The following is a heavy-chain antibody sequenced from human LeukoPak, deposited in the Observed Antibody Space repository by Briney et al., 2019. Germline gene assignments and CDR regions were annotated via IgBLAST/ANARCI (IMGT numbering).Heavy chain of an antibody. CDR3: ARQGDFWSGYYFDY. J-gene: IGHJ4*02. Sequence: ASVKVSCKASGYTFTGYYMHWVRQASGQGLEWMGWINPNSGGTNYAQKFQGRVTMTRDMSTSTVYMELSSLRSEDTAVYYCARQGDFWSGYYFDYWGQGTLVTVSS. CDR2: INPNSGGT. D-gene: IGHD3-3*01. CDR1: GYTFTGYY. V-gene: IGHV1-2*02.